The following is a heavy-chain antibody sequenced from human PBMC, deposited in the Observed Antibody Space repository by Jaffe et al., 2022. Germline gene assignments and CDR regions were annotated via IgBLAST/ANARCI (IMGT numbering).Heavy chain of an antibody. J-gene: IGHJ4*02. CDR3: ARRSSILWFGEDYYFDY. CDR2: IYHSGST. CDR1: GYSISSGYY. D-gene: IGHD3-10*01. V-gene: IGHV4-38-2*01. Sequence: QVQLQESGPGLVKPSETLSLTCAVSGYSISSGYYWGWIRQPPGKGLEWIGSIYHSGSTYYNPSLKSRVTISVDTSKNQFSLKLSSVTAADTAVYYCARRSSILWFGEDYYFDYWGQGTLVTVSS.